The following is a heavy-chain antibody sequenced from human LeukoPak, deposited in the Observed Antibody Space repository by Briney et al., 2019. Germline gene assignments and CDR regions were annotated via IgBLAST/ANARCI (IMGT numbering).Heavy chain of an antibody. CDR3: ARHVRYYYDSSGYYQPYYYYMDV. V-gene: IGHV5-51*01. CDR2: IYPGDSDT. CDR1: GYSFTSYW. Sequence: GESLKISCKGSGYSFTSYWIGWVRQMPGKGLEWMGIIYPGDSDTRYSPSFQGQVTISADKSISTAYLQWSSLKASDTAMYYCARHVRYYYDSSGYYQPYYYYMDVWGKGTTVTVSS. D-gene: IGHD3-22*01. J-gene: IGHJ6*03.